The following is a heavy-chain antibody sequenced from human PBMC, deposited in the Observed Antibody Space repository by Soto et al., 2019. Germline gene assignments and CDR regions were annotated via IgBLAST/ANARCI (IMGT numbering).Heavy chain of an antibody. D-gene: IGHD2-21*01. V-gene: IGHV3-33*08. CDR1: GFTLSSYG. Sequence: QVHLVESGGGEVQPGRSLRLSCEASGFTLSSYGMHWVRQAPGKGLEWVAVIWHDGNNKYYADSVKGRFTVSRDNSKNTLYREMNSLRVEDTAVYYCARDRGSDDPIDLWGQGTLLTISS. CDR3: ARDRGSDDPIDL. CDR2: IWHDGNNK. J-gene: IGHJ5*02.